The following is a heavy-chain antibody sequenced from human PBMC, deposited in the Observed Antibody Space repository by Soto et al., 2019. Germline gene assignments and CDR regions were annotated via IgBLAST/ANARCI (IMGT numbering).Heavy chain of an antibody. CDR2: ISGSGVST. D-gene: IGHD3-9*01. J-gene: IGHJ5*01. V-gene: IGHV3-23*01. CDR1: GFTFSSYA. CDR3: AKNLVIAYNWFDS. Sequence: GGSLKISCATSGFTFSSYAMSWVRQAPGKGLEWVSAISGSGVSTYYADSVEGRFTISRDNSKNTLYLQMNSLRAEDTAVYYFAKNLVIAYNWFDSWGQGTRVTVSS.